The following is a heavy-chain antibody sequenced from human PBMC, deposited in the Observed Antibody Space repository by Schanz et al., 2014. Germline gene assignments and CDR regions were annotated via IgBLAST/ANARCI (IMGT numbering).Heavy chain of an antibody. J-gene: IGHJ4*02. Sequence: DVHLLESGGGLVQPGGSLRLSCTASGFTFSSYSMNWVRQAPGKGLEWVSYVSRSTPDIYYADSVKGRFTISRDNFKGALYLQMSSLRAEDTAVYYCVRDSFFAFDYWGQGTLVTVSS. CDR1: GFTFSSYS. CDR2: VSRSTPDI. V-gene: IGHV3-48*01. D-gene: IGHD3-3*01. CDR3: VRDSFFAFDY.